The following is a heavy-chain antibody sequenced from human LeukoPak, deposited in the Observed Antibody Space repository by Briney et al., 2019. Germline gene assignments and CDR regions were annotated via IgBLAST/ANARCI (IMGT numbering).Heavy chain of an antibody. Sequence: TSSETLSLTCTVSGGSISSGSYYWSWIRQPAGKGLEWIGHIYTSGSTNYNPSLKSRLTLSVDPSKNQFSLNLTSVTAADMAVYYCARHIRHSGLFDFWGQGPLVTVSS. CDR1: GGSISSGSYY. CDR2: IYTSGST. CDR3: ARHIRHSGLFDF. J-gene: IGHJ4*02. D-gene: IGHD3-10*01. V-gene: IGHV4-61*09.